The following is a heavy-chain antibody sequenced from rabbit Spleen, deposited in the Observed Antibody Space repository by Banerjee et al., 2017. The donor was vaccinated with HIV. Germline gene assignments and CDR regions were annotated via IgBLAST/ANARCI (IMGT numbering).Heavy chain of an antibody. D-gene: IGHD8-1*01. CDR1: GFSFSSKYW. J-gene: IGHJ6*01. CDR2: IYVGSSSGFT. V-gene: IGHV1S40*01. CDR3: ARDTGTSFSTYGMDL. Sequence: QSLEESGGDLVKPGASLTLTCTASGFSFSSKYWICWVRQAPGKGLEWIACIYVGSSSGFTYSATWAKGRFTISKTSSTTVTLQMTSLTAADTATYFCARDTGTSFSTYGMDLWGPGTLVTVS.